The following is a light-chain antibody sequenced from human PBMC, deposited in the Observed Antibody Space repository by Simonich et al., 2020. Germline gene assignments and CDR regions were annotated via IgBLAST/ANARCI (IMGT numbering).Light chain of an antibody. CDR2: DVS. CDR3: SSYTSSSTPVV. Sequence: QSALTQPASVSGSPGQSITISCTGTSSDFGGYNYVSWYPQHPGKAPKLMVYDVSNRPSGVSNRCPGSKSGNTASLTISGLQAEDEADYYCSSYTSSSTPVVFGGGTKLTVL. V-gene: IGLV2-14*03. J-gene: IGLJ2*01. CDR1: SSDFGGYNY.